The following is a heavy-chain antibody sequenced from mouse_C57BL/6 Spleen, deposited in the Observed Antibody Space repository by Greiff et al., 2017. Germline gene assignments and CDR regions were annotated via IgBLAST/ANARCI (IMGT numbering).Heavy chain of an antibody. D-gene: IGHD2-4*01. J-gene: IGHJ1*03. CDR1: GYNFTDYY. Sequence: QVQLPQSGAELVRPGASVKLSCKASGYNFTDYYINWVKQRPGQGLEWIARIYPGSGNTYYNEKFKGKATLTAEKSSSTAYMQLSSLTSEASAVYFCARYHYDYDTGLFDGGGTGTTGTVSS. CDR2: IYPGSGNT. V-gene: IGHV1-76*01. CDR3: ARYHYDYDTGLFDG.